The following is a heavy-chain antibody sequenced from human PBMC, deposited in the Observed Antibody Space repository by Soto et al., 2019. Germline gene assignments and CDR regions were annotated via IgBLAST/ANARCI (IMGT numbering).Heavy chain of an antibody. Sequence: GASVKVSCKASGYTFTSYAMHWVRQAPGQRLEWMGWINAGNGNTKYSQKFQGRVTITRDTSASTAYMELSSLRSEDTAVYYCARDVVLRYFDGLPPGSMDVWGQGTTVTVSS. CDR3: ARDVVLRYFDGLPPGSMDV. CDR2: INAGNGNT. CDR1: GYTFTSYA. J-gene: IGHJ6*02. D-gene: IGHD3-9*01. V-gene: IGHV1-3*01.